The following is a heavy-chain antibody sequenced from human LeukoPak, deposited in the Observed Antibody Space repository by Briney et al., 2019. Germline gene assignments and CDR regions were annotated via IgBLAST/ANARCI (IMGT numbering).Heavy chain of an antibody. Sequence: SVKVSCKTSGYTFTGYYMHWVRQAPGQGLEWMGWINPNSGGTNYAQKFQGRVTMTRGTSISTAYMELRGLRSDDTAVYYCARDLLLYSSGWTGFFDYWGQGTLVTVSS. CDR2: INPNSGGT. CDR1: GYTFTGYY. J-gene: IGHJ4*02. D-gene: IGHD6-25*01. V-gene: IGHV1-2*02. CDR3: ARDLLLYSSGWTGFFDY.